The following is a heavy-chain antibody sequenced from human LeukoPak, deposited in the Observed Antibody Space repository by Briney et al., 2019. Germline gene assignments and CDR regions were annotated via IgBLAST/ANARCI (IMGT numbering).Heavy chain of an antibody. CDR2: INAGNGNT. Sequence: ASVKVSCKASGYTFTCYYMHWVRQAPGQGLGWMGWINAGNGNTKYSQEFQGRVTITRDTSASTAYVELTSLRSEDMAVYYCARSTTVTEIAFDYWGQGTLVTVSS. CDR1: GYTFTCYY. CDR3: ARSTTVTEIAFDY. D-gene: IGHD4-17*01. J-gene: IGHJ4*02. V-gene: IGHV1-3*03.